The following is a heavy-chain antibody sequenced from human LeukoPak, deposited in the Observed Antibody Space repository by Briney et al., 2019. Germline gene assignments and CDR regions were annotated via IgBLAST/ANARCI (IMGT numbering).Heavy chain of an antibody. J-gene: IGHJ1*01. CDR2: ISYDGSNK. D-gene: IGHD2-21*02. CDR3: AREAYCGGDCYKEYFQH. V-gene: IGHV3-30-3*01. Sequence: GRSLRLSCAASGFTFSSYAKHWVRQAPGKGLEWVAVISYDGSNKYYADSVKGRFTISRDNSKDTLYLQMNSLRAEDTAVYYCAREAYCGGDCYKEYFQHWGQGTLVTVSS. CDR1: GFTFSSYA.